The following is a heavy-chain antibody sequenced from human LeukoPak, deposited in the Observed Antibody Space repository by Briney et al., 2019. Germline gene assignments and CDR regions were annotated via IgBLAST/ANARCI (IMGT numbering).Heavy chain of an antibody. CDR2: IKQDGSEK. CDR1: GFTFSSYW. CDR3: ARDSRCFDWLLDNWFDP. V-gene: IGHV3-7*01. D-gene: IGHD3-9*01. Sequence: GGSLRLSCAASGFTFSSYWMSWVRQAPGKGLEWVANIKQDGSEKYYVDSVKGRFTISRDNAKNSLYLQMNSLRAEDTAVYYCARDSRCFDWLLDNWFDPWGQGTLVTVSS. J-gene: IGHJ5*02.